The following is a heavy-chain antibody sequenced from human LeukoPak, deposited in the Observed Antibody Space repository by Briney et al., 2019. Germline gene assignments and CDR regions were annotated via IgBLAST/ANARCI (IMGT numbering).Heavy chain of an antibody. J-gene: IGHJ6*02. D-gene: IGHD2-2*01. CDR1: GYTFTSYG. CDR3: ARTSYYYGMDV. CDR2: VIPIFGTA. V-gene: IGHV1-69*13. Sequence: ASVKVSCKASGYTFTSYGISWVRQAPGQGLEWMGGVIPIFGTANYAQKFQGRVTITADESTSTAYMELSSLRSEDTAVYYCARTSYYYGMDVWGQGTTVTVSS.